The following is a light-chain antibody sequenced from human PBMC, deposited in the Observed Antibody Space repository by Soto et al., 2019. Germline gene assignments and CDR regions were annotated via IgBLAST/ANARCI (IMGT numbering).Light chain of an antibody. V-gene: IGKV3-15*01. CDR3: QQYGSSST. CDR2: GAS. J-gene: IGKJ5*01. Sequence: EIVLTQSPATLSLSPGERATLSCRASQSVSSYLAWYQQKPGQAPRLLIFGASSRATGVPARFSGSGSGTEFTLTISSLQSEDFAIYYCQQYGSSSTFGQGTRLEI. CDR1: QSVSSY.